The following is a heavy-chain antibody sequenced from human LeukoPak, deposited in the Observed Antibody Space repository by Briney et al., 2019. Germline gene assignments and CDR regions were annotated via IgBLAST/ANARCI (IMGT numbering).Heavy chain of an antibody. D-gene: IGHD3-10*01. CDR3: ARGPDPVVRGPRRAFDL. Sequence: GGSLRLSCAASGFTFRYYAMHWVRQAPGKGLEWVAVISNDGSIQYYTDSVKSRFIISRDDSNNRMYLQMNSLRVDDTALYYCARGPDPVVRGPRRAFDLWGQGTRVTVSS. CDR1: GFTFRYYA. V-gene: IGHV3-30-3*01. CDR2: ISNDGSIQ. J-gene: IGHJ3*01.